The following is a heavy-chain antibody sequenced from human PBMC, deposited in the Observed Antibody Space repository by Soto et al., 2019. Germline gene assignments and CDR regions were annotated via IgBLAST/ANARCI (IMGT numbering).Heavy chain of an antibody. D-gene: IGHD5-18*01. CDR1: GFTFSSYG. Sequence: GGSLRLSCAASGFTFSSYGMHWVRQAPGKGLEWVAVISYDGSNKYYADSVKGRFTISRDNSKNTLYLQMNSLRAEDTAVYYCAKTGGRNTAMVRSYFDYWGQGTLVTVSS. CDR2: ISYDGSNK. V-gene: IGHV3-30*18. CDR3: AKTGGRNTAMVRSYFDY. J-gene: IGHJ4*02.